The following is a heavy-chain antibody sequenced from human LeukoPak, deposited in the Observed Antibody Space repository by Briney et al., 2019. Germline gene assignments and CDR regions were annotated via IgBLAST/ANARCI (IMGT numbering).Heavy chain of an antibody. CDR1: GGSISSGGYS. CDR3: ARASNYYDSSGYDY. D-gene: IGHD3-22*01. V-gene: IGHV4-30-2*01. Sequence: PSQTLSLTCAVSGGSISSGGYSWSWIRQPPGKGLEWIGYIYHSGSTYYNPSLKSRVTISVDRSKNQFSLKLSSVTAADTAVYYCARASNYYDSSGYDYWGQGTLVTVSS. CDR2: IYHSGST. J-gene: IGHJ4*02.